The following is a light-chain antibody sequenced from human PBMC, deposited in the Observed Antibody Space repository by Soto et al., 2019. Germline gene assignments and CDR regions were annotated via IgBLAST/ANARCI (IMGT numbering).Light chain of an antibody. J-gene: IGKJ4*01. V-gene: IGKV1-5*01. Sequence: DIQMTQSPSTLSASVGDRVTITCRASQSISSWLAWYQQKPGKAPKLLIYDASNLETGVPSRFSGSGSGTDFTFTISSLQPEDIATYYCQQYDSVPLTFGGGTKVEIK. CDR1: QSISSW. CDR2: DAS. CDR3: QQYDSVPLT.